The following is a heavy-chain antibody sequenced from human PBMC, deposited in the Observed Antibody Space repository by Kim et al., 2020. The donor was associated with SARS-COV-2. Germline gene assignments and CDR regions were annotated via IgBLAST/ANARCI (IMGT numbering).Heavy chain of an antibody. CDR2: IYSGGAE. CDR3: AREEDDFGANSGYFDY. CDR1: GFTFSDYY. D-gene: IGHD4-17*01. V-gene: IGHV3-66*01. J-gene: IGHJ4*02. Sequence: GGSLRLSCAASGFTFSDYYMSWIRQAPGKGLEWVSVIYSGGAERYAESVKGRFTISRDYSKNTLYLQMNRLRVEDTAVYYCAREEDDFGANSGYFDYWGQGILVTVSS.